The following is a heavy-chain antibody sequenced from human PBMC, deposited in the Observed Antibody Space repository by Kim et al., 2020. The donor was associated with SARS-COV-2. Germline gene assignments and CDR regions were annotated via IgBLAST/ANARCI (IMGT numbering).Heavy chain of an antibody. Sequence: ASVKVSCKASGYTFTSYAMHWVRQAPGQRLEWMGWINAGNGNTKYLQKFQGRVTITRDTSASTAYMELSSLRSEDTAVYYCAGGMVVVVVPAARGRFDPRGQGTLVTVSS. CDR1: GYTFTSYA. CDR3: AGGMVVVVVPAARGRFDP. CDR2: INAGNGNT. D-gene: IGHD2-2*01. J-gene: IGHJ5*02. V-gene: IGHV1-3*01.